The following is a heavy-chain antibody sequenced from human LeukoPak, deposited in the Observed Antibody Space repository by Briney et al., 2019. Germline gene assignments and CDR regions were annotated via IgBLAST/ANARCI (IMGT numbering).Heavy chain of an antibody. CDR3: ASDNGPSISRAVQFDY. D-gene: IGHD2-21*01. V-gene: IGHV4-59*07. J-gene: IGHJ4*02. Sequence: SDTLSLTCTVSGGSITSYYWSWIRQPPGKGLEWIGNIYYSGSTNYNPSLKSRVSLSVDTSKNQFSLKLSSVTAADTAVYYCASDNGPSISRAVQFDYWGQGTLVTVSS. CDR2: IYYSGST. CDR1: GGSITSYY.